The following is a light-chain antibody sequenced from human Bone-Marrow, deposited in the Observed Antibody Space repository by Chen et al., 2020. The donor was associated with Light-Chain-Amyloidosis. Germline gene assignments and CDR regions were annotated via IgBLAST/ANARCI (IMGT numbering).Light chain of an antibody. CDR3: SSYAGSSTWV. CDR2: EGS. CDR1: SSDVGSYNL. Sequence: QSALTQPASVSGSPGPSLTISCTGTSSDVGSYNLLSWYQQHPGKAPKLMIYEGSKRPSGVSNRFSGSKSGNTASLTISGLQAEDEADYYCSSYAGSSTWVFGGGTKLTVL. V-gene: IGLV2-23*01. J-gene: IGLJ3*02.